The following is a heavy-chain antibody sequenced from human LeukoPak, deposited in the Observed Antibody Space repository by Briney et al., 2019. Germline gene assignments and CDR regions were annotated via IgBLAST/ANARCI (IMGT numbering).Heavy chain of an antibody. CDR2: TYYRSKWYS. Sequence: KLSQTLSLTCAISGDSVSSNSAAWKWIRRSPSRGLEWLGRTYYRSKWYSDYAVSVKSRITFNPDTSKNQFSLQLNSVTPEDTAVYYCARGFYYTGMDVWGQGTTVTVSS. J-gene: IGHJ6*02. D-gene: IGHD3-10*01. V-gene: IGHV6-1*01. CDR3: ARGFYYTGMDV. CDR1: GDSVSSNSAA.